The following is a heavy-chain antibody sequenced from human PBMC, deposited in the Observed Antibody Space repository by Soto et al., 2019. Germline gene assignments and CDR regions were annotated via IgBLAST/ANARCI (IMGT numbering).Heavy chain of an antibody. CDR1: GYTFTSYG. CDR2: ISTYNGNT. J-gene: IGHJ6*02. D-gene: IGHD3-3*01. Sequence: QVQLVQSGAEVKKPGASVKVSCKASGYTFTSYGITWVRQAPGQGLEWMGWISTYNGNTNNAQKLQGRVTMTTDTSTSTDYMVLRSVRSDDTDVYYCARDNPWSTEHTYPHPEYCYGMDVWGQGTTVTVSS. V-gene: IGHV1-18*01. CDR3: ARDNPWSTEHTYPHPEYCYGMDV.